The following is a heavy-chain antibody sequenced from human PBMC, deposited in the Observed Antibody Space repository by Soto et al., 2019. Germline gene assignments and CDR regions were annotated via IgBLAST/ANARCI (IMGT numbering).Heavy chain of an antibody. V-gene: IGHV1-69*02. CDR3: ARVADAANGWFDP. D-gene: IGHD7-27*01. CDR1: GGTFSSYT. J-gene: IGHJ5*02. Sequence: QVQLVQSGAEVKKPGSSVKVSCKASGGTFSSYTISWVRQAPGQGREWMGRIIPILGIANYAQKFQGRVTITADKSTSTAYMELSSLRSEDTAVYYCARVADAANGWFDPWGQGTLVTVSS. CDR2: IIPILGIA.